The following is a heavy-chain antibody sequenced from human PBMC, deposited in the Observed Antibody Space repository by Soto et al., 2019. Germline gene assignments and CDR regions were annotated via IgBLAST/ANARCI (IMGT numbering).Heavy chain of an antibody. V-gene: IGHV4-34*01. Sequence: PSETLSLTCAVYGGSFSGYYWTWVRQPPGKGLEWIGEIYHSGITNYNPPLKSRVTIAVDKSKNQFSLKLSSVTAADTAVYYCARENTLRYFDWLFANWFDPWGQGTLVTVSS. CDR3: ARENTLRYFDWLFANWFDP. CDR1: GGSFSGYY. D-gene: IGHD3-9*01. CDR2: IYHSGIT. J-gene: IGHJ5*02.